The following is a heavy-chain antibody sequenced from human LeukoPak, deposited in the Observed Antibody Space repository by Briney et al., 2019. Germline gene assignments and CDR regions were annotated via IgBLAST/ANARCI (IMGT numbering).Heavy chain of an antibody. V-gene: IGHV3-7*03. Sequence: GGSLRLSCAASGFTFSSYWMSWVRQAPGKGLEWVANIKQDGSEKYYVYSVKGRFTISRDNAKNSLYLQMNSLRAEHTAVYYCAREGYYDILTGYYNYWGQGTLVTVSS. CDR1: GFTFSSYW. D-gene: IGHD3-9*01. CDR2: IKQDGSEK. J-gene: IGHJ4*02. CDR3: AREGYYDILTGYYNY.